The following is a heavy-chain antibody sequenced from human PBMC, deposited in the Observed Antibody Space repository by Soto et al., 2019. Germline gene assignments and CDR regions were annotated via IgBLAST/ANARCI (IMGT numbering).Heavy chain of an antibody. Sequence: QVQLVQSGAEVKKPGASVKVSCKASGYTFTSYGISWVRQAPGQGLEWMGWISAYNGNTNYAQKLQGRVTMTTDTSTSTAYMELRSLRSDDTAVYYCASPGGYYDSSGYYNSYYGMDVWGQGTTVTVSS. CDR3: ASPGGYYDSSGYYNSYYGMDV. CDR1: GYTFTSYG. V-gene: IGHV1-18*01. CDR2: ISAYNGNT. J-gene: IGHJ6*02. D-gene: IGHD3-22*01.